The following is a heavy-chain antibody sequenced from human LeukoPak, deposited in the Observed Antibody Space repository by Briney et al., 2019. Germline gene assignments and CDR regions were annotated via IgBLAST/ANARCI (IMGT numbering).Heavy chain of an antibody. CDR1: GGSISSYY. CDR2: IYTSGST. D-gene: IGHD2-2*01. V-gene: IGHV4-4*07. CDR3: ARVIGYCSGTSCYYWFDP. J-gene: IGHJ5*02. Sequence: SETLSLTCTVSGGSISSYYWSWIRQPAGKGLEWIGRIYTSGSTNYNPSLKSRVTMSVDTSKNQFSLKLSSVTAADTAVYYCARVIGYCSGTSCYYWFDPWGQGTLVTVSS.